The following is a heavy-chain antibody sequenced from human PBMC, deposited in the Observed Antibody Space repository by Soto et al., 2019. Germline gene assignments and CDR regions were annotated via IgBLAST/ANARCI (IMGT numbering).Heavy chain of an antibody. D-gene: IGHD3-10*01. J-gene: IGHJ6*02. V-gene: IGHV3-23*01. CDR1: GFTFSSYA. CDR2: ISGSGGST. Sequence: GGSLRLSCAASGFTFSSYAMSWVRQAPGKGLEWVSAISGSGGSTYYADSVKGRFTISRDNSKNTLYLQMNSLRAEDTAVYYCAKDRVTMVLGVIEDHYYGMDVWGQGTTVTVSS. CDR3: AKDRVTMVLGVIEDHYYGMDV.